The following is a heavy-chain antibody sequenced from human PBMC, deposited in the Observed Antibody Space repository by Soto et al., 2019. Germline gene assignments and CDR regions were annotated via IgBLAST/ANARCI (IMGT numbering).Heavy chain of an antibody. CDR1: GGTFNNYP. Sequence: QVQLVQSGAEVKKPGSSVKVSCKASGGTFNNYPITWVRQAPGEGLEWMGGSIPIFGTANYAQKFQGRVTMSVDESTSTAYMELRSLRSEDTAVYYCARGRGYSGDDHYYYFDMDVWGQGTTVTVSS. CDR3: ARGRGYSGDDHYYYFDMDV. J-gene: IGHJ6*02. CDR2: SIPIFGTA. V-gene: IGHV1-69*01. D-gene: IGHD5-12*01.